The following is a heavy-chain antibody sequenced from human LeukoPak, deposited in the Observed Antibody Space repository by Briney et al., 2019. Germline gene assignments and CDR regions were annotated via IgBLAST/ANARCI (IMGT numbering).Heavy chain of an antibody. V-gene: IGHV1-69*13. CDR2: IIPIFGTA. CDR1: GGTFSSYA. J-gene: IGHJ4*02. Sequence: GASAKVSCKASGGTFSSYAISWVRQAPGQGLEWMGGIIPIFGTANYAQKLQGRVTITADESTSTAYMELSSLRSEDTAVYYCARGDVLLWFGIFDYWGQGTLVTVSS. D-gene: IGHD3-10*01. CDR3: ARGDVLLWFGIFDY.